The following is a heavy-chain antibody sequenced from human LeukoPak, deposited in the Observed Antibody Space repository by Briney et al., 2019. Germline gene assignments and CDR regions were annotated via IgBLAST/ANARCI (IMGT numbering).Heavy chain of an antibody. V-gene: IGHV4-61*02. CDR3: ARETHLMVRGVILYYFDY. CDR1: GGSVSSGSYY. D-gene: IGHD3-10*01. J-gene: IGHJ4*02. CDR2: IYTSGST. Sequence: PSETLSLTCTVSGGSVSSGSYYWSWIRQPAGKGLEWIGRIYTSGSTNYNPSLKSRVTMSVDTSKNQFSLKLSSVTAADTAVYYCARETHLMVRGVILYYFDYWGQGTLVTVSS.